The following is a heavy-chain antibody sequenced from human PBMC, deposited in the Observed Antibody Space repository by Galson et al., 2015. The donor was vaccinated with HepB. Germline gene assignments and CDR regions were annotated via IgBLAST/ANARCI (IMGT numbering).Heavy chain of an antibody. V-gene: IGHV3-33*01. Sequence: SLRLSCAASGFTFSNYGIHWVRQAPGKGLEWVAVIWYDGSYKYYANSVKGRFTISRDNSKKMLYLQMNSLRAEDTAVYKCARDISSSWYDYWGQGTLVTVSS. D-gene: IGHD6-13*01. J-gene: IGHJ4*02. CDR1: GFTFSNYG. CDR3: ARDISSSWYDY. CDR2: IWYDGSYK.